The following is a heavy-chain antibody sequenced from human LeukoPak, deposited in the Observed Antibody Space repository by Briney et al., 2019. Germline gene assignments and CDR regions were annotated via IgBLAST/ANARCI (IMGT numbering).Heavy chain of an antibody. CDR1: GFTFSRSW. V-gene: IGHV3-7*02. D-gene: IGHD2-21*01. CDR3: ARHGDYCFDL. CDR2: IKQDGTSK. J-gene: IGHJ4*02. Sequence: GGSLRLSCAASGFTFSRSWMGWVRQAPGKGLEWVANIKQDGTSKYYVGSVMGRFTISRDNAENSVYPQMNSLSAGDTAVYYCARHGDYCFDLWGPGTRVTVSS.